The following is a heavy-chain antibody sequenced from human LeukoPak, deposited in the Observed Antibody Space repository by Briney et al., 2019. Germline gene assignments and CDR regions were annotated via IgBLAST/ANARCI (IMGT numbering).Heavy chain of an antibody. CDR3: ARDRRGIAAAGYE. CDR2: IYSGGGT. V-gene: IGHV3-66*01. D-gene: IGHD6-13*01. CDR1: GFTVRNTY. J-gene: IGHJ4*02. Sequence: PGGSLRLSCAASGFTVRNTYMNWVRQAPGKGLEWVSVIYSGGGTYYADSVKGRFTISRDNSKNTLYLQMNSLRAEDTAVYYCARDRRGIAAAGYEWGQGTLVTVSS.